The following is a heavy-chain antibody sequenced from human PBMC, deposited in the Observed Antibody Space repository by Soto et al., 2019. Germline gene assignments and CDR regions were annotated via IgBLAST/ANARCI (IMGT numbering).Heavy chain of an antibody. V-gene: IGHV2-5*02. CDR1: GFSLSTSGVG. D-gene: IGHD6-19*01. CDR3: AHNLVAGTSWFDP. CDR2: IYWDDDK. Sequence: QITLKESGPTLVKPTQTLTLTCTFSGFSLSTSGVGVVWIRQPPGKALEWPGIIYWDDDKRYRPSLKSRLTXTXAXPKNQVVLTMTNMDPVDTGTYYCAHNLVAGTSWFDPWGQGTLVTVSS. J-gene: IGHJ5*02.